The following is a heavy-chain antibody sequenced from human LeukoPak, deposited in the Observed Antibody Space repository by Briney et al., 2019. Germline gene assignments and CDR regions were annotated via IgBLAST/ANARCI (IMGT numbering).Heavy chain of an antibody. Sequence: PGGSLRLSCAASGFTFSSYAMSWVRQAPGKGLEWVSAISGSGGSTYYADSVKGRFTVSRDNSKNTLYLQMTSLRAEDTALYYCARGKTNYGDCWGQGTLVTVSS. CDR2: ISGSGGST. D-gene: IGHD1-7*01. V-gene: IGHV3-23*01. CDR1: GFTFSSYA. CDR3: ARGKTNYGDC. J-gene: IGHJ4*02.